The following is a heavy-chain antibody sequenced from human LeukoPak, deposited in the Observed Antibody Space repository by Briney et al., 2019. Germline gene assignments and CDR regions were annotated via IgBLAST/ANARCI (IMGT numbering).Heavy chain of an antibody. CDR3: ARGEYQGYSSGWFYYYYGMDV. CDR2: IYYSGST. Sequence: SETLSLTCTVSGVSISSYYWSWIRQPPGKGLEWIGYIYYSGSTNYNPSLKSRVTISVDTSKNQFSLKLSSVTAADTAVYYCARGEYQGYSSGWFYYYYGMDVWGQGTTVTVSS. V-gene: IGHV4-59*01. D-gene: IGHD6-19*01. CDR1: GVSISSYY. J-gene: IGHJ6*02.